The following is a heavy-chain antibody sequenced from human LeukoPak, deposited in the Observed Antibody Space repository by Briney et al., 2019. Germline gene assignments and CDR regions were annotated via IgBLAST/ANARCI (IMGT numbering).Heavy chain of an antibody. Sequence: PSETLSLTCTVSGGSISSSNYYWGWIRQPPGKGLEWIGSIYYSGSTYYNPSLKSRVTISVDTSKNQFSLKLSSVTAADTAVYYCARDLGGNHGMDVWGQGTTVTVSS. V-gene: IGHV4-39*07. D-gene: IGHD3-10*01. CDR3: ARDLGGNHGMDV. CDR2: IYYSGST. J-gene: IGHJ6*02. CDR1: GGSISSSNYY.